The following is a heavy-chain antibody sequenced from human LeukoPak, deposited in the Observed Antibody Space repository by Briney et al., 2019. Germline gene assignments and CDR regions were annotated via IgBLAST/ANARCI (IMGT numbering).Heavy chain of an antibody. CDR2: ITGDGGTT. CDR1: GFTFGDYT. Sequence: PGGSLRLSCAASGFTFGDYTMHWFRQPPGRGLQWVSLITGDGGTTSYAGSVKGRFTISRDNSKNSLSLHMNSLRNEDTALYYCAKRHFGAGDYRGQGTLVTVSS. V-gene: IGHV3-43*02. D-gene: IGHD3-3*01. J-gene: IGHJ4*02. CDR3: AKRHFGAGDY.